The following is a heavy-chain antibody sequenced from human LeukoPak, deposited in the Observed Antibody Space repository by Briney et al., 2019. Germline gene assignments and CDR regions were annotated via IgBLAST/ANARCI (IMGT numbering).Heavy chain of an antibody. CDR3: ARDFDDVVVPAAPSGMDV. V-gene: IGHV3-11*01. J-gene: IGHJ6*02. CDR2: ISSSGSTI. CDR1: GFTFSDYY. D-gene: IGHD2-2*01. Sequence: GGSLRLSCAASGFTFSDYYMSWIRQAPGKGLEWVSYISSSGSTIYYADSVKGRFTISRDNAKNSLYLQMNSLRAEDTAVYYCARDFDDVVVPAAPSGMDVWGQGTTVTVSS.